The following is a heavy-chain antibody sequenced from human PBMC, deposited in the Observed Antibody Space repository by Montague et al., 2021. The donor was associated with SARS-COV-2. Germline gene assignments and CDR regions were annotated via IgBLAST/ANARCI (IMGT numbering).Heavy chain of an antibody. Sequence: SETLSLTCTVTGGPISGSSDYWGWLRQSPGKGLVWIASVDYSGNTYYSPSLKSRLTISVDTSKNQFSLKLISVTAADTALYYCARREYSYGWGDWGQGTLVTVSS. V-gene: IGHV4-39*01. CDR2: VDYSGNT. CDR1: GGPISGSSDY. CDR3: ARREYSYGWGD. J-gene: IGHJ4*02. D-gene: IGHD5-18*01.